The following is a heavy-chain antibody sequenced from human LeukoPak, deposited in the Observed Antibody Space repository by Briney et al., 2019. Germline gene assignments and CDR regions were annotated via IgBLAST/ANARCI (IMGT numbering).Heavy chain of an antibody. CDR2: IRYDGSNK. CDR3: ARVYCGGDCYYSNFDY. Sequence: GGSLRLSCAASGFTFSSYGMHWVRQAPGKGLEWVAFIRYDGSNKYYADSVKGRFTISRDNSKNTLCLQMNSLRAEDTAVYYCARVYCGGDCYYSNFDYWGQGTLVTVSS. V-gene: IGHV3-30*02. J-gene: IGHJ4*02. D-gene: IGHD2-21*02. CDR1: GFTFSSYG.